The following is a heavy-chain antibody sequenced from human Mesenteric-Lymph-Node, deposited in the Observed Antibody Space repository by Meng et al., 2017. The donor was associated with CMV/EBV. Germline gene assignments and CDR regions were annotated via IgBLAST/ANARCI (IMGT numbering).Heavy chain of an antibody. J-gene: IGHJ6*02. Sequence: GESLKISCAASGFTFNSYAMNWVRQAPGKGLEWVSSISRSSYIFYADSVKGRFTISRDNAKNSLYLQMNSLRGEDMAVYYCARSLATLVPYYYGMDVWGQGTTVTVSS. CDR3: ARSLATLVPYYYGMDV. V-gene: IGHV3-21*01. CDR1: GFTFNSYA. D-gene: IGHD6-13*01. CDR2: ISRSSYI.